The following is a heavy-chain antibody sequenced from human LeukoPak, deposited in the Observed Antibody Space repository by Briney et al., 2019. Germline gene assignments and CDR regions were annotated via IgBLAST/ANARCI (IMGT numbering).Heavy chain of an antibody. CDR3: ARRGGGQLYYYYGMDV. J-gene: IGHJ6*02. CDR2: IYPGDSDT. Sequence: GESLKISCKGSGYSFTSYWIGWVRQMPGKGLEWMGIIYPGDSDTRYSPSFQGQVTISADKSIKTAYLQWSSLKASDTAMYYCARRGGGQLYYYYGMDVWGQGTTVTVSS. D-gene: IGHD2-2*01. CDR1: GYSFTSYW. V-gene: IGHV5-51*01.